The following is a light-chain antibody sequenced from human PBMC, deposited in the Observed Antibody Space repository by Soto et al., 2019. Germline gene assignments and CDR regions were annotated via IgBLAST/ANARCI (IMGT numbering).Light chain of an antibody. CDR2: DVS. CDR1: SSEVGGYNY. J-gene: IGLJ1*01. CDR3: SSYTSSRTYI. V-gene: IGLV2-14*03. Sequence: QSALAQPASVSGSPGQSITISCTGTSSEVGGYNYVSWYQQHPGKAPKLIFYDVSNRPSGVSNRFSGSKSGNTASLTISGLQAEDEADYYCSSYTSSRTYIFGTGTKVTVL.